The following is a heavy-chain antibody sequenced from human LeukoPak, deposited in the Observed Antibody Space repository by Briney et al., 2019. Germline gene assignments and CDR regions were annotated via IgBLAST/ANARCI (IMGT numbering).Heavy chain of an antibody. CDR3: ARTGVFDWLSYFDY. CDR1: GGSFSGYY. V-gene: IGHV4-34*01. CDR2: INHSGST. D-gene: IGHD3-9*01. J-gene: IGHJ4*02. Sequence: KSSETLSLTCAVYGGSFSGYYWSWIRQPPGKGLEWIGEINHSGSTNYNPSLKSRVTISVDTSKNQFSLKLSSVTAADTAVYYCARTGVFDWLSYFDYWGQGTLVTVSS.